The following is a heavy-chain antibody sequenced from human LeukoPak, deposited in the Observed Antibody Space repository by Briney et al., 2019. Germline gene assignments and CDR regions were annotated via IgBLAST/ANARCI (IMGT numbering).Heavy chain of an antibody. CDR2: IRSNGDTA. J-gene: IGHJ4*02. V-gene: IGHV3-23*01. CDR1: GFTFSRIA. CDR3: AKGQELDDGVFDS. D-gene: IGHD1-1*01. Sequence: GGSLRLSCAASGFTFSRIAMTWVRQAPGKGLEWVSSIRSNGDTAYNVDSVRGRFAISRDNSKNALFLQMNSLRVEDTAIYYCAKGQELDDGVFDSWGQGTLVTVSS.